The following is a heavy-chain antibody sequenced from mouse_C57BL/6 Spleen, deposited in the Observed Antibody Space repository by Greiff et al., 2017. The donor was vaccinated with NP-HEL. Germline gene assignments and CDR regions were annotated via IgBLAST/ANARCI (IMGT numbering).Heavy chain of an antibody. CDR1: GFTFSDYY. CDR3: AREISTTVVFDY. V-gene: IGHV5-16*01. Sequence: EVNVVESEGGLVQPGSSMKLSCTASGFTFSDYYMAWVRQVPEKGLEWVANINYDGSSTYYLDSLKSRFIISRDNAKNILYLQMSSLKSEDTATYYCAREISTTVVFDYWGQGTTLTVSS. J-gene: IGHJ2*01. D-gene: IGHD1-1*01. CDR2: INYDGSST.